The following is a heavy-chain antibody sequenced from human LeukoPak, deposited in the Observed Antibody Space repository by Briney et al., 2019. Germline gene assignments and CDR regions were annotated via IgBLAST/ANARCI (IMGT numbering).Heavy chain of an antibody. D-gene: IGHD3-22*01. CDR1: GGTFSSYA. CDR2: IIPVFGTT. Sequence: SVKVSCKASGGTFSSYAVSWVRLTPGQGLEWLGGIIPVFGTTTYAQKFQAKVTMTADKSTNTAYLEISSLTSDDTAAYYCARALGGYSDYWGQGTLVTVSS. J-gene: IGHJ4*02. CDR3: ARALGGYSDY. V-gene: IGHV1-69*06.